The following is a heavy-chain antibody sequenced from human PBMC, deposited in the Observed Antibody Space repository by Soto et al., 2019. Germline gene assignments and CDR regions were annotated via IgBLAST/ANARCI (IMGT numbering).Heavy chain of an antibody. J-gene: IGHJ6*02. CDR1: GGTFSTDS. CDR2: IIPMFGTA. Sequence: QVQLVQSGAEVKKPGSSVKVSCKASGGTFSTDSISGVRQAPGQGLEWMGGIIPMFGTATNAQKFQGRVTITADESTSTAYMELSSLRSEATAVYFCARELDGYYCMDVWGQGTTVTVAS. D-gene: IGHD6-6*01. CDR3: ARELDGYYCMDV. V-gene: IGHV1-69*12.